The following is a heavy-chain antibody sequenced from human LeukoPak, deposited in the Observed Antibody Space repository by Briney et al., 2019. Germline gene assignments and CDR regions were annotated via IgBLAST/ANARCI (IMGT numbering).Heavy chain of an antibody. CDR2: ISSSSSTI. V-gene: IGHV3-48*04. CDR3: ARDPTMVRGVIIGDWFDP. D-gene: IGHD3-10*01. J-gene: IGHJ5*02. Sequence: GGSLRLSCAASGFTFSSYSMNWVRQAPGKGLEWVSYISSSSSTIHYADSVKGRFTISRDNAKNSLYLQMNSLRAEDTAVYYCARDPTMVRGVIIGDWFDPWGQGTLVTVSS. CDR1: GFTFSSYS.